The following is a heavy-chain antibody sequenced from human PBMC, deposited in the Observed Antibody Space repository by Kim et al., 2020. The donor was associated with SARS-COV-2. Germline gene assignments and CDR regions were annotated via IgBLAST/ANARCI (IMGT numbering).Heavy chain of an antibody. CDR3: ARGHYDILTGYTTDADYGMDV. J-gene: IGHJ6*02. V-gene: IGHV1-3*01. CDR2: INAGNGNT. D-gene: IGHD3-9*01. Sequence: ASVKVSCKASGYTFTSYAMHWVRQAPGQRLEWMGWINAGNGNTKYSQKFQGRVTITRDTSASTAYMELSSLRSEDTAVYYCARGHYDILTGYTTDADYGMDVWGQGTTVTVSS. CDR1: GYTFTSYA.